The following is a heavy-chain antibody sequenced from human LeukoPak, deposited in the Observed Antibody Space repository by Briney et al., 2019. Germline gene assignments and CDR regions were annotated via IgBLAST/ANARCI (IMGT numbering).Heavy chain of an antibody. Sequence: SVKVSCKASGGTFSSYAISWVRQAPGQGLEWMGRIIPILDIANYAQKFQGRVTITADKSTSTAYMELSSLRSEDTAVYYCARDYDSSGYYSNWGQGTLVTVSS. CDR1: GGTFSSYA. CDR2: IIPILDIA. D-gene: IGHD3-22*01. V-gene: IGHV1-69*04. J-gene: IGHJ4*02. CDR3: ARDYDSSGYYSN.